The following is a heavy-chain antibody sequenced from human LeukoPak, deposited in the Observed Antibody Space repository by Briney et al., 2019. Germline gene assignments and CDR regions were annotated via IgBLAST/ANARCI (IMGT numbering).Heavy chain of an antibody. V-gene: IGHV3-66*01. Sequence: GGSLRLSFAASGFTVSSNYMSWVRQAPGKGLEWVPVIYSGGSTYYADSVKGRFTISRDNSKNTLYLQMNSLRAEDTAVYYCAREMATINDYWGQGTLVTVSS. CDR1: GFTVSSNY. CDR3: AREMATINDY. J-gene: IGHJ4*02. CDR2: IYSGGST. D-gene: IGHD5-24*01.